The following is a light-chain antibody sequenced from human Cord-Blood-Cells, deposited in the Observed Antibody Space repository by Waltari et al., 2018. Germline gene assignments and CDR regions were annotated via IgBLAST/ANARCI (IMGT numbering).Light chain of an antibody. Sequence: SSELTQDPAVSVALGQTVRITXHGXSLRXYYASWYQQKPGQAPVLVIYGKNNRPSGIPDRFSGSSSGNTASLTITGAQAEDEADYYCNSRDSSGNHVVFGGGTKLTVL. V-gene: IGLV3-19*01. CDR2: GKN. J-gene: IGLJ2*01. CDR3: NSRDSSGNHVV. CDR1: SLRXYY.